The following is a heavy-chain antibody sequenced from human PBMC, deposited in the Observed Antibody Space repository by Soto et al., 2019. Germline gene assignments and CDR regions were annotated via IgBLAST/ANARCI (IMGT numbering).Heavy chain of an antibody. CDR3: ARESPAKDGSYFDY. J-gene: IGHJ4*02. CDR1: GGSISSGDYY. Sequence: PSETLSLTGTVSGGSISSGDYYWSWIRQPPGKGLEWIGYIYYSRSTYYNPSLKSRVTISVDTSKNQFSLKLSSVTAADTAVYYCARESPAKDGSYFDYWGQGTLVTVSS. V-gene: IGHV4-30-4*01. CDR2: IYYSRST.